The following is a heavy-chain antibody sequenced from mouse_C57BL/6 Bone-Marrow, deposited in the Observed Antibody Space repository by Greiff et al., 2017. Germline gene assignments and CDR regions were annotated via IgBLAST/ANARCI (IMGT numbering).Heavy chain of an antibody. Sequence: QVQLQQSGPELVKPGASVKLSCTASGYTFTSYDMNWVKQRPGQGLEWIGWIYPGDGSTKYNEKFKGKATFTVDTSSSTAYMELHSLTSEDSAVYFCAWYFDVWGTGTTVTVSS. CDR2: IYPGDGST. CDR3: AWYFDV. J-gene: IGHJ1*03. V-gene: IGHV1-85*01. CDR1: GYTFTSYD.